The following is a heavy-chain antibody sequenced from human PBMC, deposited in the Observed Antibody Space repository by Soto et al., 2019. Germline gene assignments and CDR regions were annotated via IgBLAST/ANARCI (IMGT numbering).Heavy chain of an antibody. D-gene: IGHD2-8*01. J-gene: IGHJ3*02. V-gene: IGHV4-31*03. Sequence: QVQLQESGPGLVKPSQTLSLTCTVSGGSISSGGYYWSWIRQHPGKGLEWIGYIYYSGSTYYNPSLKSRVTISVDTSKNQFSLKLSSVTAADTAVYYCARDLRSNGRSHHAFDIWGQGTMVTVSS. CDR1: GGSISSGGYY. CDR3: ARDLRSNGRSHHAFDI. CDR2: IYYSGST.